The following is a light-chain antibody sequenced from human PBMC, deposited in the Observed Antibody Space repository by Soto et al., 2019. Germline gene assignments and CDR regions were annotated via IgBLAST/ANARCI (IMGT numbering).Light chain of an antibody. Sequence: QSALTQPASVSGSPGQSITISCTGTSSDVGGYNYVSWYQHHPDNAPKLMIYEVSNRPSGVSNRFSGPKSGNTASLTISGLQAEDEADYFCDSYTSSSTVVFGTGTKVTVL. CDR2: EVS. J-gene: IGLJ1*01. CDR3: DSYTSSSTVV. CDR1: SSDVGGYNY. V-gene: IGLV2-14*01.